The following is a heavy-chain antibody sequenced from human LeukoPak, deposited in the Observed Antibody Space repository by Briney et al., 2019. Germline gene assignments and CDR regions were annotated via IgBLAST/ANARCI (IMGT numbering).Heavy chain of an antibody. V-gene: IGHV1-24*01. CDR3: AIVSIAVAGGLFDY. CDR1: GYTLTELS. J-gene: IGHJ4*02. D-gene: IGHD6-19*01. Sequence: ASVKVSCKVSGYTLTELSMHWVRQAPGKGLEWMGGFDPEDGETIYAQKFQGRVTMTEDTSTDTAYMELSSLRSEDTAVYYCAIVSIAVAGGLFDYWGQGTLVTVSS. CDR2: FDPEDGET.